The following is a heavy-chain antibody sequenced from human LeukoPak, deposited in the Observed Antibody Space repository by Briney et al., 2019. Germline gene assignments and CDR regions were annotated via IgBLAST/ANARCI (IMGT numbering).Heavy chain of an antibody. D-gene: IGHD3-3*01. Sequence: GGSLRLSCAASGFTFSSYGMHWVRQAPGKGLEWVGFIRSKAYGGTTEYAASVKGRFTISRDDSKSIAYLQMNSLKTEDTAVYYCAKDAQRLRFLEGISDYWGQGTLVTVSS. CDR3: AKDAQRLRFLEGISDY. J-gene: IGHJ4*02. V-gene: IGHV3-49*04. CDR1: GFTFSSYG. CDR2: IRSKAYGGTT.